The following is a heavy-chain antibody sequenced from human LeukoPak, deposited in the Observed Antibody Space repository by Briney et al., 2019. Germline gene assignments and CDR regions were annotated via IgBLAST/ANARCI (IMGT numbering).Heavy chain of an antibody. CDR3: ARDREGELSVDY. CDR1: GYTFTSYY. Sequence: ASVKVSCKASGYTFTSYYMHWVRQAPGQGLEWMGIINPSGGSTSYAQKFQGRVTMTRDTSTSTGYMELSSLRSEDTAVYYCARDREGELSVDYWGQGTLVTVSS. CDR2: INPSGGST. V-gene: IGHV1-46*01. D-gene: IGHD3-16*02. J-gene: IGHJ4*02.